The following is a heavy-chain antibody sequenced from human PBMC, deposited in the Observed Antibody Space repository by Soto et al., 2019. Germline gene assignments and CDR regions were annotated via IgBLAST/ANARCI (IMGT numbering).Heavy chain of an antibody. J-gene: IGHJ1*01. Sequence: SVKVSCKASGGTFSSYTISWVRQAPGQGLEWMGRIIPILGIANYAQKFQGRVTITADKSTSTAYMELSSLRSEDTAVYYCARVSDDYGDYVLTGYFQHWGQGTLVTVSS. CDR2: IIPILGIA. V-gene: IGHV1-69*02. CDR3: ARVSDDYGDYVLTGYFQH. D-gene: IGHD4-17*01. CDR1: GGTFSSYT.